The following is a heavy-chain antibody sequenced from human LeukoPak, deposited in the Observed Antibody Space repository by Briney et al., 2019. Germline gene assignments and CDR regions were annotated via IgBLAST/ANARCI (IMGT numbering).Heavy chain of an antibody. CDR3: ARGLIHYDFWSGRSWDGMDV. J-gene: IGHJ6*02. V-gene: IGHV1-3*01. CDR2: INAGNGNT. CDR1: GYTFTSYA. Sequence: ASVKVSCKASGYTFTSYAMHWVRQALGQRLEWMGWINAGNGNTKYSQKFQGRVTITRDTSASTAYMELSSLRSEDTAVYYCARGLIHYDFWSGRSWDGMDVWGQGTTVTVSS. D-gene: IGHD3-3*01.